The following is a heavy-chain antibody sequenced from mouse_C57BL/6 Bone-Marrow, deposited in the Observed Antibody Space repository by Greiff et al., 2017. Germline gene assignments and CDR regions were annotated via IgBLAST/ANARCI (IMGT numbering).Heavy chain of an antibody. D-gene: IGHD2-4*01. CDR1: GYTFTDYE. CDR3: NDYGRDYYAMDY. Sequence: QVQLKESGAELVRPGASVTLSCKASGYTFTDYEMHWVKQTPVHGLEWIGAIDPETGGTAYNQKFKGKAILTADKSSSTAYMELRSLTSEDSAVYYCNDYGRDYYAMDYWGQGTSVTVSS. CDR2: IDPETGGT. J-gene: IGHJ4*01. V-gene: IGHV1-15*01.